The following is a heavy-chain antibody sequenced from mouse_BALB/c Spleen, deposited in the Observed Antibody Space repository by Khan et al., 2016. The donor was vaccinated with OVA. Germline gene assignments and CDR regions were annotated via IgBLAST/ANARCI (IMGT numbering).Heavy chain of an antibody. CDR2: INPNNGGT. CDR3: TRSGYASPFAY. J-gene: IGHJ3*01. CDR1: GYTFSSYY. Sequence: QVQLQQSGAELVKPGASVKLSCKASGYTFSSYYMYWVKQRPGQGLEWIGGINPNNGGTNFNEKFKTKATLTVDKSSSTAYMQLSSLTSEDSALYYCTRSGYASPFAYWGHGTLVTVSA. D-gene: IGHD6-1*01. V-gene: IGHV1S81*02.